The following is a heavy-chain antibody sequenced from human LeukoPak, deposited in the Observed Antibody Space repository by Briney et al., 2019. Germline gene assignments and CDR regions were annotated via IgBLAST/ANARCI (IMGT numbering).Heavy chain of an antibody. CDR1: EFSVGSNY. V-gene: IGHV3-66*01. Sequence: GGSLRLSCAASEFSVGSNYMTWVRQAPGKGLEWVSLIYSGGSTYYADSMRGRFTISRDNAKNSLYLQMNSLKPEDTALYYCARVAEAAAFDSWGQGTLVTVSS. CDR3: ARVAEAAAFDS. D-gene: IGHD6-13*01. J-gene: IGHJ4*02. CDR2: IYSGGST.